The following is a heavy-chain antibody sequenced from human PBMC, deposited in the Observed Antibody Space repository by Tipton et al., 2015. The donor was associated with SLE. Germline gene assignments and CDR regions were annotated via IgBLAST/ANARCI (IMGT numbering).Heavy chain of an antibody. J-gene: IGHJ6*02. CDR1: GVSIGDYPWR. Sequence: TLSLTCSVSGVSIGDYPWRWGWIRQPPGKGLEWIGFIYYNGKTNYNSSLKSRVTISVDTSKSQFSLKLRSVTAADTAVYYCARHGMVNYYYYGMDVWGQGTTVTVSS. CDR2: IYYNGKT. V-gene: IGHV4-59*08. D-gene: IGHD4-23*01. CDR3: ARHGMVNYYYYGMDV.